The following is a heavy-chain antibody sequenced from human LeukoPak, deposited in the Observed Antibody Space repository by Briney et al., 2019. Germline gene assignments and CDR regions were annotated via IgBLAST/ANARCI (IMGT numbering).Heavy chain of an antibody. CDR3: ARDPTNTSGWYVYFDY. CDR2: ISAYNGNT. J-gene: IGHJ4*02. D-gene: IGHD6-19*01. V-gene: IGHV1-18*01. Sequence: ASVKVSCKTSGYTFTNYGISWVRQAPGLGLEWMGWISAYNGNTNYAQKVQGRVTMTTDASTSTAYMELRSLRSDDTAVYYCARDPTNTSGWYVYFDYWGQGTLVTVSS. CDR1: GYTFTNYG.